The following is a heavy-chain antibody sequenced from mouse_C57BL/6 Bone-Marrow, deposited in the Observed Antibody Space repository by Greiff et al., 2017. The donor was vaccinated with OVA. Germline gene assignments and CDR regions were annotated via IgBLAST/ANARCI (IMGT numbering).Heavy chain of an antibody. Sequence: EVKLVESGGDLVKPGGSLKLSCAASGFAFSSYGMSWVRQTPDKRLEWVATISRGGSYTNYPDSVKGRFTISRDNAKNTLYLQMSSLKSEDTAMYYCARTYYRNPDYYAMDYWGQGTSVTVSS. J-gene: IGHJ4*01. D-gene: IGHD2-10*01. CDR3: ARTYYRNPDYYAMDY. CDR2: ISRGGSYT. CDR1: GFAFSSYG. V-gene: IGHV5-6*02.